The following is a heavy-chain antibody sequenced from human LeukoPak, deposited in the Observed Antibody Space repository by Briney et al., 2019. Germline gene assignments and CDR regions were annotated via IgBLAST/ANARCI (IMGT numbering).Heavy chain of an antibody. CDR3: ARDGSPRIYYYYYMDV. CDR2: IYTSGST. CDR1: GGSISSYY. D-gene: IGHD2-2*01. V-gene: IGHV4-4*07. J-gene: IGHJ6*03. Sequence: SETLSLTCTVSGGSISSYYWSWIRQPAGKGLEWIGRIYTSGSTNYNPSLKSRVTMSVDTSKNQFSLKLSSVTAADTAVYYCARDGSPRIYYYYYMDVWGKGTTVTVSS.